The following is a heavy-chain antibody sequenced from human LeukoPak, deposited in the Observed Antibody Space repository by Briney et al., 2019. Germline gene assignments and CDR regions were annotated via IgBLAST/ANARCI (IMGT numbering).Heavy chain of an antibody. J-gene: IGHJ4*02. Sequence: GASVKVSCKASGYTFTSYGISWVRQAPGQGLEWMGWISAYNGNTNYAQKLQGRVTMTTDTSTSTAYMELRSLRSDDTAVYYCAKLLSVIPTYYYDSSFDYWGQGTLVTVSS. CDR3: AKLLSVIPTYYYDSSFDY. V-gene: IGHV1-18*01. CDR2: ISAYNGNT. D-gene: IGHD3-22*01. CDR1: GYTFTSYG.